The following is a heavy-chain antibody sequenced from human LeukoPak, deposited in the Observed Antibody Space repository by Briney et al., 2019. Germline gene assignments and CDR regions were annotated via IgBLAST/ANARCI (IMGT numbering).Heavy chain of an antibody. V-gene: IGHV3-23*01. CDR2: IGGSGDKT. D-gene: IGHD5-24*01. CDR1: GFIFSIHG. CDR3: AKDDGWIQFLH. Sequence: GGSLTLSCAASGFIFSIHGINWVPQAPGKGLEWVSGIGGSGDKTYYADSVKGRFTISRHNSKNTLSLQMNSLRDDDTAVYYCAKDDGWIQFLHWGQGNLVIVSS. J-gene: IGHJ4*02.